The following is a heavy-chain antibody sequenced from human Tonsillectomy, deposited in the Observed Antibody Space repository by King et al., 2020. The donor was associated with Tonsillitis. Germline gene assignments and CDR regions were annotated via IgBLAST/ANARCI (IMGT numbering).Heavy chain of an antibody. J-gene: IGHJ5*02. CDR3: ASSGTMIVVPKFEA. Sequence: TLKESGPTLVKPTQTLTLTCTFSGFSLSTSGVGVGWIRQPPGKALEWLALIYWNDDKRYSPSLKSRLTITKDTSKNQVVLTMTNMDPVDTATYYCASSGTMIVVPKFEAWGQGTLVTVSS. V-gene: IGHV2-5*01. CDR2: IYWNDDK. CDR1: GFSLSTSGVG. D-gene: IGHD3-22*01.